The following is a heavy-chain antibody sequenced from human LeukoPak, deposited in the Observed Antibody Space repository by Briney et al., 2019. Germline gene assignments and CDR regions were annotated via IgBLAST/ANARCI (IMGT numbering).Heavy chain of an antibody. CDR2: FDPEDGET. CDR3: ATDGYFGDY. V-gene: IGHV1-24*01. CDR1: GGTFSSYA. J-gene: IGHJ4*02. D-gene: IGHD3-22*01. Sequence: ASVKVSCKASGGTFSSYAISWVRQAPGKGLEWMGGFDPEDGETIYAQKFQGRVTMTEDTSTDTAYMELSSLRSEDTAVYYCATDGYFGDYWGQGTLVTVSS.